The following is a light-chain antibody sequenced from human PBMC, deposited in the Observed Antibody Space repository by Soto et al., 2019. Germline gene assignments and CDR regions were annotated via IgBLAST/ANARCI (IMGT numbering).Light chain of an antibody. Sequence: QSALTQPPSASGSPGQSVAISCTGTSSDIGGYNYVSWYQQHSGKAPKLIIYEVTRRPSGVPDRFSGSKSGSTASLTVSGLQAEDAADYYCASYAGNKVVFGGGTKLTVL. CDR2: EVT. V-gene: IGLV2-8*01. J-gene: IGLJ2*01. CDR3: ASYAGNKVV. CDR1: SSDIGGYNY.